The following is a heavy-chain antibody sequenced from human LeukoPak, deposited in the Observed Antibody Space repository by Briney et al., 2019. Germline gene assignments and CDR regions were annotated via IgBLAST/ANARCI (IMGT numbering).Heavy chain of an antibody. J-gene: IGHJ4*02. V-gene: IGHV1-8*01. Sequence: ASVKVSCKASGHSFTSFDINWVRQASGQGPEWMGWMNPNSGNTGYAQKFQGRVTLTRNTAINTAYMELNSLISEDTAVYYCARGSLQQWFPSDNWGQGTLVTVSS. CDR2: MNPNSGNT. CDR3: ARGSLQQWFPSDN. D-gene: IGHD6-19*01. CDR1: GHSFTSFD.